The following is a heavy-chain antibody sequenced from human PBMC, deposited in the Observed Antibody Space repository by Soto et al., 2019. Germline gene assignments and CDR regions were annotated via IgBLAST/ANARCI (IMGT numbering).Heavy chain of an antibody. J-gene: IGHJ3*02. CDR2: IIPIFGTA. V-gene: IGHV1-69*01. Sequence: KASGGTFSSYAISWVRQAPGQGLEWMGGIIPIFGTANYAQKFQGRVTITADESTSTAYMELSSLRSEDTAVYYCARGPACGGDCYGAFDIWGQGTMVTVSS. CDR1: GGTFSSYA. D-gene: IGHD2-21*02. CDR3: ARGPACGGDCYGAFDI.